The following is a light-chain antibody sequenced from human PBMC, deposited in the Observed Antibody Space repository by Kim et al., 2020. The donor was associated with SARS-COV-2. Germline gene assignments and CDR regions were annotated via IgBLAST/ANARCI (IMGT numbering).Light chain of an antibody. V-gene: IGLV1-40*01. CDR1: SSNIGAGYD. CDR3: QSYDSSLSGSHVV. J-gene: IGLJ2*01. Sequence: VTIPCTGSSSNIGAGYDVHWYQQLPGTAPKLLIYGNSNRPSGVPDRFSGSKSGTAASLAITGLQAEDEADYYCQSYDSSLSGSHVVFGGGTQLTVL. CDR2: GNS.